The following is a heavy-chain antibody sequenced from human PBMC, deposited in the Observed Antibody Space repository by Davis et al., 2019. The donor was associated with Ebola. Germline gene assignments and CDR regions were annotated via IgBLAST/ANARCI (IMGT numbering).Heavy chain of an antibody. CDR2: IRYDGTNE. CDR3: ARDPDTSGYYSWFDP. CDR1: GFTFGASG. Sequence: GESLKISCEASGFTFGASGMHWVRQGAVKGLEWLALIRYDGTNEYYSDSVRGRFTISRDNSKNTLYLQMNSLRVQDTAVYYCARDPDTSGYYSWFDPWGQGTLVTVSS. J-gene: IGHJ5*02. V-gene: IGHV3-33*01. D-gene: IGHD2/OR15-2a*01.